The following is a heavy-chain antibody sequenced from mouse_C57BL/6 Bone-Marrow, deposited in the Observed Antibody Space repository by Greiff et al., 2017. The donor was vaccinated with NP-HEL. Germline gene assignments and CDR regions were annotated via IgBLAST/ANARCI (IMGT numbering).Heavy chain of an antibody. CDR2: IRSNSSNYAT. D-gene: IGHD1-3*01. V-gene: IGHV10-3*01. CDR1: GFTFNTSA. CDR3: VRWGEVHY. J-gene: IGHJ2*01. Sequence: EVQLQESGGGLVQPKGSLTLSCAASGFTFNTSAMHWVRQAPGKGLEWVARIRSNSSNYATYYADSVKDRFTISRDDSQSMLYLQTNNLKTEDTAMYYCVRWGEVHYWGQGTTLTVSS.